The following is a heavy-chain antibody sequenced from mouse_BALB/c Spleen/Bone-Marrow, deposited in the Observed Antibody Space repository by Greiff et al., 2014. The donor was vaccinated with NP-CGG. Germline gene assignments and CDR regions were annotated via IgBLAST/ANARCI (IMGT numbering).Heavy chain of an antibody. CDR2: IDPANGNT. CDR1: GFNIKDTY. D-gene: IGHD2-3*01. V-gene: IGHV14-3*02. J-gene: IGHJ3*01. CDR3: AHDAPFAY. Sequence: VQLPQSGAELVEPGASVQLSCPTSGFNIKDTYIHWGEQRPEQGLEWIGRIDPANGNTKYDPEFQGKATITADTSSNTAYLHLSSLTSEDTAVYSCAHDAPFAYWGQGTLVTVSA.